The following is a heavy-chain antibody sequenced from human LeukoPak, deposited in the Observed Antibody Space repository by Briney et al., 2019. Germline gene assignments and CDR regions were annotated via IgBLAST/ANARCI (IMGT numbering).Heavy chain of an antibody. D-gene: IGHD3-22*01. Sequence: GGSLRLSCAASGFTFSHFWMHWVRQAPGKGLVWVSRIKSDGSDTDYADSVKGRFSISRDNAKNTLYLQMNSLRAEDTAVYYCTRGYYYDSSGHRIAFDIWGQGTMVTVSS. CDR3: TRGYYYDSSGHRIAFDI. CDR2: IKSDGSDT. J-gene: IGHJ3*02. V-gene: IGHV3-74*01. CDR1: GFTFSHFW.